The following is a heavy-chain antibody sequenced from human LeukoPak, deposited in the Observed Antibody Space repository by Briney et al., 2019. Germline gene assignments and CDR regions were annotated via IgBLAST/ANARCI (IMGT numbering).Heavy chain of an antibody. V-gene: IGHV1-2*06. CDR1: GYIFSDYY. Sequence: GASVKVSXKASGYIFSDYYLHWVRQAPGQGLEWMGRINPDSGVTDYLHKFQGRVTMIRDTSITTAYMELSRLRSDDTAIYYCARGGERFFHWGQGTLVTVSS. D-gene: IGHD2-21*01. CDR3: ARGGERFFH. J-gene: IGHJ4*02. CDR2: INPDSGVT.